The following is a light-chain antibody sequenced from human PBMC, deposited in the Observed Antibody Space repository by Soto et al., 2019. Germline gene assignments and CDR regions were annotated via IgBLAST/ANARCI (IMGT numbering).Light chain of an antibody. CDR2: GAS. V-gene: IGKV3-20*01. CDR3: QQYAVSPWT. Sequence: EIVLTQSPGTLSLSPGERATLSCRASQSISSNYLAWYQQKPGQAPRLLIYGASNRATGIPDRFSGSESGKEFTLTISRLEPEDFAVYFCQQYAVSPWTFGQGTKVEIK. CDR1: QSISSNY. J-gene: IGKJ1*01.